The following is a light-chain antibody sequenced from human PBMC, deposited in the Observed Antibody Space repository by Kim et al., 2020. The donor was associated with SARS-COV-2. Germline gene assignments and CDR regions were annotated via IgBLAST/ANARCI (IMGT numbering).Light chain of an antibody. CDR3: QQRNSWPPAVT. CDR2: DAY. V-gene: IGKV3-11*01. Sequence: PGANATHSCRASQNIDTYLTWYQQRPGQAPRLLVYDAYNKATGVPDRFSGSGSGTDFTLTISSREPEDFSIYYCQQRNSWPPAVTFGGGTKVDIK. J-gene: IGKJ4*01. CDR1: QNIDTY.